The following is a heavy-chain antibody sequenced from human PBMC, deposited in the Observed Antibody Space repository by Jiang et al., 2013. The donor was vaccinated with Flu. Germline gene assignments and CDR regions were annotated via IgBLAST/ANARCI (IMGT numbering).Heavy chain of an antibody. CDR3: ARSREKTSFDY. V-gene: IGHV3-48*03. J-gene: IGHJ4*02. Sequence: EVQLLESGGGLVQPGGSLRLSCAASGFTFSSYEMNWVRQAPGKGLEWVSYISSSGSTIYYADSVKGRFTISRDNAKNSLYLQMNSLRAEDTAVYYCARSREKTSFDYWGQGTLVTV. CDR1: GFTFSSYE. CDR2: ISSSGSTI.